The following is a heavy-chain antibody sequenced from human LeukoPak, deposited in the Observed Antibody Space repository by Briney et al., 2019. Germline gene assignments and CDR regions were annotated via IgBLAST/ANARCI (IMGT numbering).Heavy chain of an antibody. J-gene: IGHJ6*02. CDR1: GYTFTSYA. D-gene: IGHD2-21*02. Sequence: ASVKVSCKASGYTFTSYAISWVRQAPGQGLEWMGGIIPIFGTANYAQKFQGRVTITADESTSTAYMELSSLRSEDTAVYYCARGRAIVVVTAIEDYGMDVWGQGTTVTVSS. CDR3: ARGRAIVVVTAIEDYGMDV. V-gene: IGHV1-69*13. CDR2: IIPIFGTA.